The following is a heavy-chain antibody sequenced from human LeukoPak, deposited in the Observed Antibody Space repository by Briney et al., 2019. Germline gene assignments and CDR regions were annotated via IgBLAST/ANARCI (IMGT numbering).Heavy chain of an antibody. J-gene: IGHJ4*02. Sequence: PGGSLRLSCAASGFTFSSYSMNWVRQAPGKGLEWVSSISSSSSYIYYADSVKGRFTISRDNAKNSLYLQMNSLRAEDTAVYYCARGGITIFGVVIVWGQGTLVTVSS. CDR3: ARGGITIFGVVIV. D-gene: IGHD3-3*01. V-gene: IGHV3-21*01. CDR2: ISSSSSYI. CDR1: GFTFSSYS.